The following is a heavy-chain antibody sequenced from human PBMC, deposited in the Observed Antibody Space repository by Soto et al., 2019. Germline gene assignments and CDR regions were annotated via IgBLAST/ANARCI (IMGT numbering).Heavy chain of an antibody. CDR2: IYYSGST. CDR1: GGSVSSGSYY. D-gene: IGHD2-8*02. CDR3: ARADLVYFQH. Sequence: QVQLQESGPGLVKPSETLSLTCTVSGGSVSSGSYYWSWIRQPPGKGLEWIGYIYYSGSTNYNPSLKSRVTISVDTSKNQFSLKLSSVTAADTAVYYCARADLVYFQHWGQGTLVTVSS. J-gene: IGHJ1*01. V-gene: IGHV4-61*01.